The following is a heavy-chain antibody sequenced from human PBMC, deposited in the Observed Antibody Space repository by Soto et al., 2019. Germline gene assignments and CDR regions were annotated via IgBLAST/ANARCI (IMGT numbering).Heavy chain of an antibody. CDR1: GYTFTSYG. D-gene: IGHD6-13*01. V-gene: IGHV1-18*01. CDR2: ISAYNGNT. CDR3: ARVPGIAAAGPRDDNWFDP. Sequence: GASVKVSCKASGYTFTSYGISWVRQAPGQGLEWMGWISAYNGNTNYAQKLQGRVTMTTDTSTSTAYMELRSLRSDDTAVYYCARVPGIAAAGPRDDNWFDPWGQGTLVTVSS. J-gene: IGHJ5*02.